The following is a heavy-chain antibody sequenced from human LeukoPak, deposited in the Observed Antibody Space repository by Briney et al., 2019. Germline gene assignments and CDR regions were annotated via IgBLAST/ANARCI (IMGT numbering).Heavy chain of an antibody. D-gene: IGHD4-17*01. CDR3: ARVEPGDAPEKYYFDY. CDR1: GGSISSSSYY. Sequence: KPSETLSLTCTVSGGSISSSSYYWGWIRQPPGKGLEWIGSIYYSGSTYYNPSLKSRVTISVDTSKNQFSLKLSSVTAADTAVYYCARVEPGDAPEKYYFDYWGQGTLVTVSS. V-gene: IGHV4-39*07. CDR2: IYYSGST. J-gene: IGHJ4*02.